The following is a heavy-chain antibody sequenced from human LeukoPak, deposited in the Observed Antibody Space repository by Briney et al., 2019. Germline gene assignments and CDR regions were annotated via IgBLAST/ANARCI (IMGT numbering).Heavy chain of an antibody. CDR2: IYYSGST. Sequence: PSQTLSLTCTVSGGSISSGDYYWSWIRQHPGKGLEWIGYIYYSGSTYYNPSLKSRVTISVDTSKNQFSRKLSSVTAADTAVYYCARAFLWELQYYFAYWGQGTLVTVSS. V-gene: IGHV4-31*03. D-gene: IGHD1-26*01. CDR3: ARAFLWELQYYFAY. J-gene: IGHJ4*02. CDR1: GGSISSGDYY.